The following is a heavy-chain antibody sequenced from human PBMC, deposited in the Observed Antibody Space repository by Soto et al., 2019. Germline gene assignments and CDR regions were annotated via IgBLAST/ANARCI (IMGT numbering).Heavy chain of an antibody. CDR3: ARQAVTIFGVVRWANLGWFDP. D-gene: IGHD3-3*01. V-gene: IGHV4-39*01. CDR1: GGSISSSSYY. J-gene: IGHJ5*02. CDR2: IYYSGST. Sequence: QLQLQESGPGLVKPSETLSLTCTVSGGSISSSSYYWGWIRQPPGKGLEWIGSIYYSGSTYYNPSLKSRVTISVDTSKNQFSLKLSSVTAADTAVYYCARQAVTIFGVVRWANLGWFDPWGQGTLVTVSS.